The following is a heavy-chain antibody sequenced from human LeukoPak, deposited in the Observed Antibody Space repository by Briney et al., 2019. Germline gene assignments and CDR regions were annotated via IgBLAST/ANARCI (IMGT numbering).Heavy chain of an antibody. V-gene: IGHV3-33*01. Sequence: GRSLRLSCAASGFTFSSYGMHWVRQAPGKGLEWVAVIWYDGSNKYYADSVKGRFTISRDNSKNTLYLQMNSLRAEDTAVYYCARDPHPLVGATGADYWGQGNLVTVSS. D-gene: IGHD1-26*01. J-gene: IGHJ4*02. CDR1: GFTFSSYG. CDR2: IWYDGSNK. CDR3: ARDPHPLVGATGADY.